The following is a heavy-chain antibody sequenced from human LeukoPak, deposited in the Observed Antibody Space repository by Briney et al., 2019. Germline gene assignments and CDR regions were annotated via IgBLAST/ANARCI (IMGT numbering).Heavy chain of an antibody. CDR2: TYYRSKWYN. CDR3: ARDFCSGGSCYFHFDY. J-gene: IGHJ4*02. Sequence: SQTLSLTCAVSGDSVSSYSAAWIWIRQSPSRGLEWLGRTYYRSKWYNDYAVSVKSRITINPDTSKNQFSLQLNSMTPEDTAVYYCARDFCSGGSCYFHFDYWGQGTLVTVSS. D-gene: IGHD2-15*01. CDR1: GDSVSSYSAA. V-gene: IGHV6-1*01.